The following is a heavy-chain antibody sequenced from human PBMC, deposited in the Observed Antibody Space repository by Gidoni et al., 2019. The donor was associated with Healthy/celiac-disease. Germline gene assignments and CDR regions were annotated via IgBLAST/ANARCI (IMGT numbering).Heavy chain of an antibody. V-gene: IGHV3-9*01. CDR2: ISWNSGSI. CDR3: AKDIAGTGDY. J-gene: IGHJ4*02. CDR1: GFTFDDYA. D-gene: IGHD2-15*01. Sequence: EVQLVESGGGLVQPGRSLILDCASSGFTFDDYALHWVRQAPGKCLEWVSGISWNSGSIGYADSVKGRFTISRDNAKNSLYLQMNSLRAEDTALYYCAKDIAGTGDYWGQGTLVTVSS.